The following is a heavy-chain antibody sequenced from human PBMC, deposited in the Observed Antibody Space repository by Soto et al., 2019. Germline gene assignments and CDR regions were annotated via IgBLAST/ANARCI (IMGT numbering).Heavy chain of an antibody. Sequence: SETLSLTCTVSGGSISSSSYYWGWIRQPPGKGLEWIGSIYYSGSTYYNPSLKSRVTISVDTSKNQFSLKLSSVTAADTAVYYCARPQYDFWSGYSGVGVAFDIWRQRTMVTVSS. D-gene: IGHD3-3*01. CDR2: IYYSGST. CDR1: GGSISSSSYY. CDR3: ARPQYDFWSGYSGVGVAFDI. J-gene: IGHJ3*02. V-gene: IGHV4-39*01.